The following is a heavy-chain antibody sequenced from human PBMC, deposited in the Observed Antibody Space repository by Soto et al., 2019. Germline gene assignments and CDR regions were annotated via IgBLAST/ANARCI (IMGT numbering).Heavy chain of an antibody. CDR3: ARADDYNICLDY. CDR1: GGSISSGDYY. CDR2: MDDSGST. V-gene: IGHV4-30-4*01. Sequence: QVQLQESGPGLVKPSQTLSLTCTVSGGSISSGDYYWSWIRQPPGKGLEWIGYMDDSGSTYYNPTLKSRVIISVDTSKNQFSLKLSSVTAADTAVYYCARADDYNICLDYWGQGTLFTVSS. J-gene: IGHJ4*02. D-gene: IGHD4-4*01.